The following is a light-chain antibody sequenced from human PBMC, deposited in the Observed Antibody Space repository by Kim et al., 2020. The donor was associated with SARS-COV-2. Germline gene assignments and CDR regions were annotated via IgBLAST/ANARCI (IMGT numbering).Light chain of an antibody. Sequence: APGKTAAITGGGDDIGSKGVHWYQQKSGQAPVVVIYYDNDRPSGTPERISGSNSGNIATLTISRVEVGDEADYYCQVWDSRTDRYVFGSGTKVTVL. J-gene: IGLJ1*01. CDR2: YDN. V-gene: IGLV3-21*04. CDR1: DIGSKG. CDR3: QVWDSRTDRYV.